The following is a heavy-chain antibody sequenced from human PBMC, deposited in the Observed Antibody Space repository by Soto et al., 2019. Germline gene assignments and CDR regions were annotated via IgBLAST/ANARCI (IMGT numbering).Heavy chain of an antibody. J-gene: IGHJ5*02. CDR3: ARGPRVQLWFSWFDP. CDR2: INHSGST. Sequence: SETLSLTCAVYGGSFSGYYWSWIRQPPGKGLEWIGEINHSGSTNYNPSLKSRVTISVDTSKNQFSLKLSSVTAADTAVYYCARGPRVQLWFSWFDPWGQGTLVTVSS. CDR1: GGSFSGYY. D-gene: IGHD5-18*01. V-gene: IGHV4-34*01.